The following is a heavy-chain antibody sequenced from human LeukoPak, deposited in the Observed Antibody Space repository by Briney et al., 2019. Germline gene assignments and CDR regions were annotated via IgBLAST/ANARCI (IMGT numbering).Heavy chain of an antibody. CDR2: ISGSGGST. CDR1: GFTFSNFW. CDR3: AKVGGRSYSNYGEFDY. D-gene: IGHD4-11*01. Sequence: PGGSLRLSCTASGFTFSNFWMDWVRQAPGKGLEWVSAISGSGGSTFYADSVKGRFTISRDNSKNTLYLQMNSLRAEDTAVYYCAKVGGRSYSNYGEFDYWGQGTLVTVSS. V-gene: IGHV3-23*01. J-gene: IGHJ4*02.